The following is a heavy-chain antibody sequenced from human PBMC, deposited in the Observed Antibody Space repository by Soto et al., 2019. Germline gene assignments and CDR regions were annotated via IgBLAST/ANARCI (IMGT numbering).Heavy chain of an antibody. J-gene: IGHJ5*02. Sequence: SETLSLTCTVSGDSIRAHYWSWIRQAAGKGLEWIGRLHSSGSTDYNPSLKSRVTMSADTSRNQFSLKLASLTAADTAVYYCARGRARVPTVRGLILQFSYFDPWGQGTLVTVSS. CDR2: LHSSGST. CDR3: ARGRARVPTVRGLILQFSYFDP. V-gene: IGHV4-4*07. CDR1: GDSIRAHY. D-gene: IGHD3-10*01.